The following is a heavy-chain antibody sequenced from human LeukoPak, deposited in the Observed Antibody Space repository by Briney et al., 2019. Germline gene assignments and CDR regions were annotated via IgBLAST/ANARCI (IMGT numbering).Heavy chain of an antibody. J-gene: IGHJ4*02. CDR2: ISYDGSNK. Sequence: GGSPRLSRAASGFTFRSYCMHWGLQAPGKGVEGGAVISYDGSNKYYADSVKGRFTISRDNSKNTLYLQMNSLRAEDTAVYYCAKGLYSGSYYFDYWGQGTLVTVSS. CDR1: GFTFRSYC. V-gene: IGHV3-30*18. CDR3: AKGLYSGSYYFDY. D-gene: IGHD1-26*01.